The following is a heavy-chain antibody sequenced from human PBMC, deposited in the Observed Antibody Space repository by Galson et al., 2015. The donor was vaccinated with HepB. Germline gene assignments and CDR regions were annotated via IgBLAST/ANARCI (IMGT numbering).Heavy chain of an antibody. J-gene: IGHJ5*02. D-gene: IGHD2-8*02. Sequence: SLRLSCAASGFPFNNAWMTWVRQAPGRGLEWVGRIQSKTDGETTDYAAPVKGRFTILRDDSKNSLYLQMNSLKTEDTAVYYCTTDVYYSTYWSWLDPWGQGTLVTVS. CDR2: IQSKTDGETT. CDR1: GFPFNNAW. V-gene: IGHV3-15*01. CDR3: TTDVYYSTYWSWLDP.